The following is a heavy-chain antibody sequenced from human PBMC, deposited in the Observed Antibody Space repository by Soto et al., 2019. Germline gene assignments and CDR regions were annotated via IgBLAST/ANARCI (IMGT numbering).Heavy chain of an antibody. V-gene: IGHV3-21*01. Sequence: GGSLRLSCAASGFTFSSYSMNWVRQAPGKGLEWVSSISSSSSYIYYADSVKGRFTISRDNAKNSLYLQMNSLRAEDTAVYYCARDGIGYDILTGYYGGDPPPEAGYYYYGMDVWGQGTTVTVSS. D-gene: IGHD3-9*01. CDR3: ARDGIGYDILTGYYGGDPPPEAGYYYYGMDV. J-gene: IGHJ6*02. CDR2: ISSSSSYI. CDR1: GFTFSSYS.